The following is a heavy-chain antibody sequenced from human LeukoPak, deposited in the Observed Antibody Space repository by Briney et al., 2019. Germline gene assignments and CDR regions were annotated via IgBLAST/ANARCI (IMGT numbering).Heavy chain of an antibody. CDR2: IYYTGST. J-gene: IGHJ4*02. CDR3: AGHHPRNTVDF. Sequence: SETLSLTCTVSGGSISSYYWSWIRQPPGKGLEWIGNIYYTGSTSYNPSLKSRVTISVDTSKNQFSLKLSSVTAADTAVYYCAGHHPRNTVDFWGQGTLATVSS. CDR1: GGSISSYY. V-gene: IGHV4-59*08. D-gene: IGHD2/OR15-2a*01.